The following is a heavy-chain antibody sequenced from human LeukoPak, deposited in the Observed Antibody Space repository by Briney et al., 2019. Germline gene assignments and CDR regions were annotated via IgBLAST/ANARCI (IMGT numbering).Heavy chain of an antibody. D-gene: IGHD2-15*01. Sequence: ASVKVSCKASGYSFTNYGISWGRQAPGQGLEWMGWISAYNGITKYAQKFQGRVTMTTDTSTTTAYMELRSLRSDDTAIYYCARGRGGSAYFSHGDSWGQGTLVTVSS. CDR2: ISAYNGIT. V-gene: IGHV1-18*01. CDR1: GYSFTNYG. CDR3: ARGRGGSAYFSHGDS. J-gene: IGHJ4*02.